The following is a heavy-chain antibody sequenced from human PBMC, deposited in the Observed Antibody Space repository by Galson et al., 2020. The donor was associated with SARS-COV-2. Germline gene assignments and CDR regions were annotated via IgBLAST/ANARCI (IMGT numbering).Heavy chain of an antibody. CDR2: LKYNAYT. Sequence: SEPLSLTCTVSGASTIFPNYFWGWLRPPPGKGLEWIANLKYNAYTYYNPSLTTRVTISLDTSSGQFSLKLRSVTAADTAVYFCAGEFSASRVHHRDVWGKGTTVTISS. J-gene: IGHJ6*03. CDR3: AGEFSASRVHHRDV. V-gene: IGHV4-39*01. CDR1: GASTIFPNYF. D-gene: IGHD1-1*01.